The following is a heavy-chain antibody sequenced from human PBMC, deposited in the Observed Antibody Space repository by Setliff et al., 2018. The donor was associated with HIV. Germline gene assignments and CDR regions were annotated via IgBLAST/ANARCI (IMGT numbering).Heavy chain of an antibody. CDR3: ARRNWNDGVDY. D-gene: IGHD1-20*01. CDR2: INPNSGGT. V-gene: IGHV1-2*02. Sequence: ASVKVSCKSSGYTFTAYYMHWVRQAPGQGLEWMGWINPNSGGTNYAQKFQGRVTMTRDTSISTAYMELSRLRSDDTAVYYCARRNWNDGVDYWGQGTLVTVSS. J-gene: IGHJ4*02. CDR1: GYTFTAYY.